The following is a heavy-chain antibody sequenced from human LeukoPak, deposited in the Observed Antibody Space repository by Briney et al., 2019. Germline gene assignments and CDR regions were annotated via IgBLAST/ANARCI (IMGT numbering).Heavy chain of an antibody. V-gene: IGHV3-74*01. CDR1: GFTFSTYW. CDR2: IKSDGSST. CDR3: AKEQLLPYYFDY. J-gene: IGHJ4*02. D-gene: IGHD6-13*01. Sequence: GESLRLSCAASGFTFSTYWMHWVRQAPGKGLVWVSHIKSDGSSTNYADSVKGRFTISRDNAKNTLYLQMNSLRAEDTAVYYCAKEQLLPYYFDYWGQGTLVTVSS.